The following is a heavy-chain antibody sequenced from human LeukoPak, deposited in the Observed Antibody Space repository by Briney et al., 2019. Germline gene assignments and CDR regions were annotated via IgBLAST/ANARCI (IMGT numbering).Heavy chain of an antibody. CDR2: IIPIFGTA. J-gene: IGHJ5*02. V-gene: IGHV1-69*01. CDR1: GGTFSSYA. Sequence: GSSVKVSCKASGGTFSSYAISWVRQAPGQGLEWMGGIIPIFGTANYAQKFQGRVTITADESTSTAYMELSSLRSEDTAVYYCARVVVVAASAYNWFDPWGQGTLVTVSS. CDR3: ARVVVVAASAYNWFDP. D-gene: IGHD2-15*01.